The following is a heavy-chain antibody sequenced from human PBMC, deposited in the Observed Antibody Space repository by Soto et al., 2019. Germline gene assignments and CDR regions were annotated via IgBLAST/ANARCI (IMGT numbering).Heavy chain of an antibody. CDR3: ARGASDIVVLPAAMGSYYFDY. Sequence: QVQLQQWGAGLLKPSETLSLTCAVYGGSFSGYYWSWIRQPPGKGLEWIGEINHSGSTNYNPSLKSRVTISVDTSKNQFSLKLSSVTAADTAVYYCARGASDIVVLPAAMGSYYFDYWGQGTLVTVSS. J-gene: IGHJ4*02. CDR1: GGSFSGYY. V-gene: IGHV4-34*01. D-gene: IGHD2-2*01. CDR2: INHSGST.